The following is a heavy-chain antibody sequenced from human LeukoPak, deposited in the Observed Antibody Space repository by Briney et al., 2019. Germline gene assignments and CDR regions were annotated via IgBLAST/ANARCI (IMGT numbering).Heavy chain of an antibody. V-gene: IGHV4-39*01. CDR2: IFYSGKT. CDR3: ARHGSKVGASFQR. Sequence: PSETLSLTCAVSGGSIISGSHYWGWIRPPPGKWMEWVGSIFYSGKTYYNPPLKSRVTISVDTSKNQFSLKLSSVTAVDKAVYYCARHGSKVGASFQRWGQGTLVTVSS. CDR1: GGSIISGSHY. J-gene: IGHJ1*01. D-gene: IGHD1-26*01.